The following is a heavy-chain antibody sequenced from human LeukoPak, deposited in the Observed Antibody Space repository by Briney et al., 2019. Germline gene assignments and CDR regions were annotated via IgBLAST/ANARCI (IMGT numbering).Heavy chain of an antibody. V-gene: IGHV3-13*04. J-gene: IGHJ6*02. Sequence: GGSLRLSCAASGFTFSSYDMHWVRQTTGKGPEWVSAIGTAGDTYYPGSVKGRFTISRENGKNSLYLQMHSLRAGDTAVYYCARGAITMIPYYYYYGMDVWGQGTTVTVSS. D-gene: IGHD3-22*01. CDR3: ARGAITMIPYYYYYGMDV. CDR1: GFTFSSYD. CDR2: IGTAGDT.